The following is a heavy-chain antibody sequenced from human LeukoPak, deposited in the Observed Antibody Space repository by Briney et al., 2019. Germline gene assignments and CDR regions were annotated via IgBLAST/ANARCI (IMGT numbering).Heavy chain of an antibody. J-gene: IGHJ4*02. CDR2: ISSSSSYI. Sequence: GGSLRLSCAASGFTFSSHSMNWVRQAPGKGLEWVSYISSSSSYIYYADSVKGRFTISRDNAKNSLYLQMNSLRAEDTAVYYCARSRDHPSRAGYDYWGQGTLVTVSS. D-gene: IGHD1-14*01. V-gene: IGHV3-21*05. CDR1: GFTFSSHS. CDR3: ARSRDHPSRAGYDY.